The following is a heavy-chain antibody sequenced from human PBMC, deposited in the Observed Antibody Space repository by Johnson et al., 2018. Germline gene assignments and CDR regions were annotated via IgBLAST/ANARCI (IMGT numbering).Heavy chain of an antibody. CDR1: GFTFSSYA. V-gene: IGHV3-23*04. D-gene: IGHD3-22*01. Sequence: VQLVQSGGGVVQPGRSLRLSCAASGFTFSSYAMHWVRQAPGKGLEWVSAISGSGGSTYYADSVKGRFTISRDNAKNSLYLQMNSLRDEDTAVYYCARDDYYYDSSGYYQIGVYGMDVWGQGTTVTVSS. CDR2: ISGSGGST. J-gene: IGHJ6*02. CDR3: ARDDYYYDSSGYYQIGVYGMDV.